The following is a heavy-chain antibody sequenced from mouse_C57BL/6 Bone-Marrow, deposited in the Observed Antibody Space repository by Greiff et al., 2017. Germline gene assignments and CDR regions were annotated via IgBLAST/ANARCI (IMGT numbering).Heavy chain of an antibody. CDR2: IHPSDSDT. J-gene: IGHJ3*01. D-gene: IGHD3-2*02. CDR3: ASQEGSAY. CDR1: GYTFTSYW. Sequence: VQLQQPGAELVKPGASVKVSCKASGYTFTSYWLHWVKQRPGQGLEWIGRIHPSDSDTNYNQKFQGKATLTVDKSSSTAYMQLSSLTSADSAVYYCASQEGSAYWGQGTLVTVSA. V-gene: IGHV1-74*01.